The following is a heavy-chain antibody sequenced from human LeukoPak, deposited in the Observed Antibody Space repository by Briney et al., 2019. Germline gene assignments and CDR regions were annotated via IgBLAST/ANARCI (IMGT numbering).Heavy chain of an antibody. CDR2: IYYSGST. CDR1: GGSISSSSYY. J-gene: IGHJ5*02. Sequence: SETLSLTCTVSGGSISSSSYYWGWLRQPPGKGLEGIGSIYYSGSTYYNPSLKSRVTISVDTSKNQFSLKLSSVTAADTAVYYCARDYSNYDGWFDPWGQGTLVTVSS. V-gene: IGHV4-39*07. D-gene: IGHD4-11*01. CDR3: ARDYSNYDGWFDP.